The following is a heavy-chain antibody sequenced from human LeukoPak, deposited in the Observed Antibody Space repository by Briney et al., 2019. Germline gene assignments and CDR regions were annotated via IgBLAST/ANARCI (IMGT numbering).Heavy chain of an antibody. V-gene: IGHV3-23*01. J-gene: IGHJ6*03. D-gene: IGHD4-23*01. CDR2: ISGSGGST. CDR1: GFTFSSYA. CDR3: AKPHGGNQGVNYYYYYMDV. Sequence: GGSLRLSCAASGFTFSSYAMSWVRQAPGKGLEWVSAISGSGGSTYYADSVKGRFTISRDNSKNTLYLQMNSLRAEDTAVYYCAKPHGGNQGVNYYYYYMDVWGKGTTVTVSS.